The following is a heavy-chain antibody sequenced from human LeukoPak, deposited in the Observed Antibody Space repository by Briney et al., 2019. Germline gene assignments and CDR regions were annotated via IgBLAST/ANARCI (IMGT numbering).Heavy chain of an antibody. V-gene: IGHV4-4*02. Sequence: PSETLSLTCTVSGGSISSSNWWTWVRQPPGKGLEWIGEIYPGGSTNYGPSLKSRLTMSVDKSKNQFSLKLSSVTAADTAVYYCATEADYWGQGILVTVSS. CDR1: GGSISSSNW. J-gene: IGHJ4*02. D-gene: IGHD1-1*01. CDR2: IYPGGST. CDR3: ATEADY.